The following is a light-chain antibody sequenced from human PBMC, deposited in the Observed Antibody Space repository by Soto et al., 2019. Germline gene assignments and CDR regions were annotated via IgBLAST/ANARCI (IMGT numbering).Light chain of an antibody. CDR1: ENVNRN. CDR3: QQYNNCPPWT. V-gene: IGKV3-15*01. Sequence: EIVMTQSPVTLSVSPGERATLSCRASENVNRNVAWYQQTPGQPPRLLIYGASTMATGIPARFSGSGSGTEFTLTINSLQSKDFVVYYCQQYNNCPPWTFGQGTKVEIE. J-gene: IGKJ1*01. CDR2: GAS.